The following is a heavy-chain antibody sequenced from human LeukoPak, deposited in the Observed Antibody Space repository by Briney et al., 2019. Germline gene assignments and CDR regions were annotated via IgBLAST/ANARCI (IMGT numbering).Heavy chain of an antibody. V-gene: IGHV4-30-4*01. CDR1: GGSISSGDDY. J-gene: IGHJ4*02. Sequence: KASQTLSLTCTVSGGSISSGDDYWSWLRQPPGKGLEWIGYVYYSGSTHCNPSLKSRVTMSVDTSKNQFSLQLSYVTAADTAVYYCARDPIAAAEPIDFWGQGILVTVSS. CDR3: ARDPIAAAEPIDF. CDR2: VYYSGST. D-gene: IGHD6-13*01.